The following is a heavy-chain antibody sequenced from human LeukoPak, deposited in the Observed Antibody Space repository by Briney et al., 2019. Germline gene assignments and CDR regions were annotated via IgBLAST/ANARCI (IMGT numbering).Heavy chain of an antibody. D-gene: IGHD3-22*01. CDR2: INHSGST. V-gene: IGHV4-34*01. CDR1: GGSFSGYY. J-gene: IGHJ4*02. CDR3: ARGDYYDSSGPDY. Sequence: SETLSLTCAVYGGSFSGYYWSWIRQPPGKGLERIGEINHSGSTNYNPSLKSRVTISVDTSKNQFSLKLSSVTAADTAVYYCARGDYYDSSGPDYWGQGTLVTVSS.